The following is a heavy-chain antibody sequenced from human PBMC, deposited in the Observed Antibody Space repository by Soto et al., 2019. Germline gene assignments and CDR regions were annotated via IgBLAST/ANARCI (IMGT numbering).Heavy chain of an antibody. D-gene: IGHD3-3*01. CDR3: ARHHGLLDYYYYGMDV. J-gene: IGHJ6*02. Sequence: PSEPLSLTCTVSGASISTSSYYWGWIRQPPGKGLEWIGSIYYSGSTYYNPSLKSRVTIYVDTSKNQFSLKLSSVTAAETAVYYCARHHGLLDYYYYGMDVWGQWTTVTVSS. CDR2: IYYSGST. CDR1: GASISTSSYY. V-gene: IGHV4-39*01.